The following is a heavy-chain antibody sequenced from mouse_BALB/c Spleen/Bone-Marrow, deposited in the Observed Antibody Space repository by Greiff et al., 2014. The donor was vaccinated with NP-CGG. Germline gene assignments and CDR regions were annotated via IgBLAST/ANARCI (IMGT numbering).Heavy chain of an antibody. Sequence: DVMLVESGGGLVKPGGSLKLSCAASGFTFSDYYMYWVRQTPEKRLEWVATISGGSTYTYYPDSVKGRFTISRDNAKNNLYLQMSSLKSEDTALYYCARDRGVQGYAMDYWGQGTSVTVSS. D-gene: IGHD2-14*01. V-gene: IGHV5-4*02. CDR3: ARDRGVQGYAMDY. CDR1: GFTFSDYY. J-gene: IGHJ4*01. CDR2: ISGGSTYT.